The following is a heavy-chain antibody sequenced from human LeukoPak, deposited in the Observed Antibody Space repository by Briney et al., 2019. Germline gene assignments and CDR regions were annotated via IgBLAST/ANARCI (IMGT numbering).Heavy chain of an antibody. J-gene: IGHJ4*02. Sequence: GSLRLSCAASGFTFSSYAMSWVRQAPGKGLEWVSVIYSGGSTYYADSVKGRFTISRDNSKNTLYLQMNSLRAEDTAVYYCASGYTRSVGYWGQGTLVTVSS. CDR2: IYSGGST. D-gene: IGHD2-2*02. V-gene: IGHV3-66*01. CDR1: GFTFSSYA. CDR3: ASGYTRSVGY.